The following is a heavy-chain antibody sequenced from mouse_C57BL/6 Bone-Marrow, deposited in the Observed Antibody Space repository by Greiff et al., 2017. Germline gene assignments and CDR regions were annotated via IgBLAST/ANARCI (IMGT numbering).Heavy chain of an antibody. CDR3: ARRGDETMDY. Sequence: DVMLVESGGDLVKPGGSLKLSCAASGFTFSSYGMSWVRQTPDTRLELVATISSGGSYTYYPDSVKGRFTISRDNAKNTLYLQMSSLKSEDTAVYYCARRGDETMDYWGQGTSVTVSS. J-gene: IGHJ4*01. CDR2: ISSGGSYT. V-gene: IGHV5-6*02. CDR1: GFTFSSYG.